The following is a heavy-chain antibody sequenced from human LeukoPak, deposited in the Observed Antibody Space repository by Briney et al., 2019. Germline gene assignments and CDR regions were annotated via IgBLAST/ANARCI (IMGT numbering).Heavy chain of an antibody. J-gene: IGHJ4*02. Sequence: SETLSLTCAVSGYSISSGYYWGWIRQPPGKGLEWIGYIYYSGSTNYNPSLKSRVTISVDTSKNQFSLKLSSVTAADTAVYYCARGTGTVTLYDYWGQGTLVTVSS. V-gene: IGHV4-61*01. CDR2: IYYSGST. D-gene: IGHD1-7*01. CDR1: GYSISSGYY. CDR3: ARGTGTVTLYDY.